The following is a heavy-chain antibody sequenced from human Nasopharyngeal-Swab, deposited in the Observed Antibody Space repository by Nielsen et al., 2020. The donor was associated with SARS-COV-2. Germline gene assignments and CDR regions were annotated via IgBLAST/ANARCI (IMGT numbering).Heavy chain of an antibody. V-gene: IGHV3-30*04. CDR3: ASKVETLHAFDV. Sequence: GESLKISCAASGFTFSDFSMHWVRPAPGKGLEWVAVISKDGSSQYYADFVKGRFTISRDNPKKTLSLQMNSLRLEDTAVYFGASKVETLHAFDVWGQGTMVTVSS. CDR1: GFTFSDFS. J-gene: IGHJ3*01. CDR2: ISKDGSSQ. D-gene: IGHD2-21*02.